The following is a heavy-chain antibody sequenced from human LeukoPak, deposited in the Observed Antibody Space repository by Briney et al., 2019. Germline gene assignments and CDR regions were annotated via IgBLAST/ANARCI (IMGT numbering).Heavy chain of an antibody. J-gene: IGHJ4*02. CDR3: ARDNYDI. Sequence: PGGSLRLSCAVSGFNVRNNWMSWVRLAPGKGLEYVASINQDESQKYYVDSVKGRFTISKDNAKNSLNLQMNSLRAEDTGVYYCARDNYDIRGQGTLVTVSS. V-gene: IGHV3-7*01. CDR1: GFNVRNNW. D-gene: IGHD3-9*01. CDR2: INQDESQK.